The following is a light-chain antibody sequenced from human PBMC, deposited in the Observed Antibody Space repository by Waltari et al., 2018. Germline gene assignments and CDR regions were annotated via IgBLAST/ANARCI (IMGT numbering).Light chain of an antibody. CDR3: QSYDNGLRGRV. J-gene: IGLJ3*02. CDR1: SSHIGAGYD. Sequence: QSVLTQPPSVSGAPGPRVTISCTGSSSHIGAGYDVHWYQQFPGTAPNLLIYGNNDRPSGVPDRFSGSKSDTSASLAISGLQADDEAEYHCQSYDNGLRGRVFGGGTKVTVL. V-gene: IGLV1-40*01. CDR2: GNN.